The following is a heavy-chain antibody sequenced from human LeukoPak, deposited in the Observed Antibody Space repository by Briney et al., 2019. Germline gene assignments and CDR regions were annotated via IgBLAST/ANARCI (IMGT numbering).Heavy chain of an antibody. CDR1: GGSISSYY. J-gene: IGHJ6*02. D-gene: IGHD3-22*01. V-gene: IGHV4-59*01. Sequence: SETLSLTCTVSGGSISSYYWSWIRQPPGKGLEWIGYVYYSGSTNYNPSLKSRVTISVDTSKNQFSLKLSSVTAADTAVYYCARTYYDSSGYYPCYGMDVWGQGTTVTVSS. CDR3: ARTYYDSSGYYPCYGMDV. CDR2: VYYSGST.